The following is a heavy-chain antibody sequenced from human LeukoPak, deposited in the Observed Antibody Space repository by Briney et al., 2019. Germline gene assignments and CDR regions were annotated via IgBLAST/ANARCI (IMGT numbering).Heavy chain of an antibody. CDR3: AKRGVVIRGLLVIGYHQEAYHYDF. D-gene: IGHD3-10*01. CDR1: GISLTNYA. Sequence: PGGPLRLSCVVSGISLTNYAMTWVRQAPGKGLEWVSYISERGGSTTYADSVKGRFTISRDTSLNTLYLQMNNLRAEDTALYFCAKRGVVIRGLLVIGYHQEAYHYDFWGQGVLVTVSS. V-gene: IGHV3-23*01. J-gene: IGHJ4*02. CDR2: ISERGGST.